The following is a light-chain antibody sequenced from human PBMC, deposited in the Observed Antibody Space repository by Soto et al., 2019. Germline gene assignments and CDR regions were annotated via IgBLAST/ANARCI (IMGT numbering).Light chain of an antibody. Sequence: EIVLTQSPGTLSLSPGERATLSCRASQSVSRYLAWYQQKPGQAPRLLIYDASNRATGIPARLSGSGSGTDFTLTISSLEPEDFAVYYCQQRRNWPSTFGQGTRLEIK. CDR1: QSVSRY. V-gene: IGKV3-11*01. CDR3: QQRRNWPST. J-gene: IGKJ5*01. CDR2: DAS.